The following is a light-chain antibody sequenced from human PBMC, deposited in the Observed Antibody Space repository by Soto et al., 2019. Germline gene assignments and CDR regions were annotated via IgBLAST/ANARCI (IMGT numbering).Light chain of an antibody. Sequence: SYELTQPPSVSVSPGQTAKITCSGGALSRQYSHWYQQKTGQAPRVIIYKDNERPSGIPDRFSGSSSGTTVSLTISGAQAEDEADYYCQSVDSSGTYVVFGGGTKVTVL. CDR3: QSVDSSGTYVV. CDR2: KDN. CDR1: ALSRQY. V-gene: IGLV3-25*02. J-gene: IGLJ1*01.